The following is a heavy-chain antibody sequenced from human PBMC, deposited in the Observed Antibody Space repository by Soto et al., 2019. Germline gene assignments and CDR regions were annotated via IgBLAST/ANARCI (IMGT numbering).Heavy chain of an antibody. CDR1: GDSISSGGSY. Sequence: QVQLQESGPGLVKPLQTLSLTCTVSGDSISSGGSYWNWIRQRPGKGLEWMGYIFYRGSFNYIAYVRGRVMIAEDTSKKQFYLRLSAVTAADPAVYYCARAPETPTIFGVVRPYFFNPWGQGTLVTVSS. V-gene: IGHV4-31*03. J-gene: IGHJ5*02. D-gene: IGHD3-3*01. CDR3: ARAPETPTIFGVVRPYFFNP. CDR2: IFYRGSF.